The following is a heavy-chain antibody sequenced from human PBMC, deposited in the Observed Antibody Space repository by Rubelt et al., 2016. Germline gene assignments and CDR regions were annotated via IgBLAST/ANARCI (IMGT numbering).Heavy chain of an antibody. D-gene: IGHD5-24*01. Sequence: QVQLVQSGAEVKKPGASVKVSYKASGYTFTGYYLHLLRQAPGQGLEWMGWINPNSGDTNYAQKFQCWVTMTRDTSIRTAYMDLGSLTSGDTAVYYCARGDGYTFGYWGQGTLVTVSS. CDR2: INPNSGDT. J-gene: IGHJ4*02. CDR3: ARGDGYTFGY. CDR1: GYTFTGYY. V-gene: IGHV1-2*04.